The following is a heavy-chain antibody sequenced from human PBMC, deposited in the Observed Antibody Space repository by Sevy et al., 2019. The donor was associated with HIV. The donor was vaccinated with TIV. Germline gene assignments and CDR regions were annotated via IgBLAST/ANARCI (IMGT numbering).Heavy chain of an antibody. D-gene: IGHD3-22*01. CDR2: IYYSGST. CDR1: GGSISSNSYY. J-gene: IGHJ3*02. V-gene: IGHV4-39*01. Sequence: SETLSLTCTVSGGSISSNSYYWGWIRQPPGKRLEWIGSIYYSGSTYYNPSLKSRVTISVDTSKNQFSLRLSSVTAADTAVYYCARSTYDSSGYSAFDIWGQWTMVTVS. CDR3: ARSTYDSSGYSAFDI.